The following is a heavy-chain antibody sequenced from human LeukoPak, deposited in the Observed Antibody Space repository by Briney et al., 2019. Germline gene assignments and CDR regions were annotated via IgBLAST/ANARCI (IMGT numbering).Heavy chain of an antibody. CDR1: GFTFSSYS. CDR2: ISTSSSYI. D-gene: IGHD6-13*01. CDR3: ARNKGIAAAELYYYYGMDV. J-gene: IGHJ6*02. Sequence: GGSLRLSCAASGFTFSSYSMNWVRQAPGKGLEWVSSISTSSSYIYYADSVKGRFTISRDNAKNSLYLQMNSLGAEDTAVYYCARNKGIAAAELYYYYGMDVWGQGTTVTVSS. V-gene: IGHV3-21*01.